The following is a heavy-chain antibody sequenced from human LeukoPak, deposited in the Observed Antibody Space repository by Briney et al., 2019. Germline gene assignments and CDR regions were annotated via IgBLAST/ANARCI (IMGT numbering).Heavy chain of an antibody. CDR2: IDTSSTTM. CDR3: AKDIGSTSCCDAFDI. V-gene: IGHV3-48*04. J-gene: IGHJ3*02. CDR1: GLTFSKYS. D-gene: IGHD2-2*01. Sequence: GGSLRLSCAASGLTFSKYSMTWVRQAPGKGLEWVSFIDTSSTTMYYTDSVKGRFTISRDNAKNSLYLQMNSLRAEDTALYYCAKDIGSTSCCDAFDIWGQGTMVTVSS.